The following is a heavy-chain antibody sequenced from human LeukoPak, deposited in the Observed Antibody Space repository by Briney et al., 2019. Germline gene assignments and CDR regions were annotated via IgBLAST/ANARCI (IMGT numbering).Heavy chain of an antibody. CDR2: NNGDGSTT. Sequence: GGSLRLSCVAPGFSLSGYWMYWVRQAPGKGLMYISRNNGDGSTTNYADVVKGRFTMSRDNVKNTLYLQMNSLRVEDTAVYYCARDPRNVGLAPWGQGTLVTVSS. CDR1: GFSLSGYW. J-gene: IGHJ5*02. D-gene: IGHD2-15*01. CDR3: ARDPRNVGLAP. V-gene: IGHV3-74*01.